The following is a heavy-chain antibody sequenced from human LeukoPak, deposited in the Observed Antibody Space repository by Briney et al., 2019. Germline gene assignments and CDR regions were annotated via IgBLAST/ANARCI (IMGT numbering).Heavy chain of an antibody. D-gene: IGHD5-12*01. Sequence: GGSLRLSCAASGFTFDDYAMHWVRQAPGKGLEWVSLISWDGGSTYYADSVKGRFTISRDNSKNSLYLQMNSLRAEDTAFYYCAINGGGDSGYGNFDYWGQGTLVTVSS. CDR1: GFTFDDYA. V-gene: IGHV3-43D*03. CDR3: AINGGGDSGYGNFDY. CDR2: ISWDGGST. J-gene: IGHJ4*02.